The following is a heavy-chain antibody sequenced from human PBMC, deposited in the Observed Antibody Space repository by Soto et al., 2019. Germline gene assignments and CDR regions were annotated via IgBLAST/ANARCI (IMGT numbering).Heavy chain of an antibody. CDR3: ATFFRYFDN. CDR2: IRGPASRT. Sequence: PGGSLRLSCAGSGFTPTTTPSIRVRELPGMWPELVTTIRGPASRTYLVDSVKGLFFIYSDNAENIGTLQINNLTPGDTAVYYCATFFRYFDNLGQGARVTVSS. V-gene: IGHV3-23*01. CDR1: GFTPTTTP. J-gene: IGHJ4*02. D-gene: IGHD3-9*01.